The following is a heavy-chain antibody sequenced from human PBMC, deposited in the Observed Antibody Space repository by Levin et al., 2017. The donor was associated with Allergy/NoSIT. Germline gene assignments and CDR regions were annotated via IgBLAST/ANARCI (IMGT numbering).Heavy chain of an antibody. J-gene: IGHJ6*02. CDR2: ISSSSSYI. CDR3: ARVYCGGDCYGSYYYYGMDV. V-gene: IGHV3-21*01. D-gene: IGHD2-21*02. CDR1: GFTFSSYS. Sequence: ETLSLTCAASGFTFSSYSMNWVRQAPGKGLEWVSSISSSSSYIFYADSVKGRFTISRDNAKSSLYLQMNSPRAEDTAVYYCARVYCGGDCYGSYYYYGMDVWGQGTTVTVSS.